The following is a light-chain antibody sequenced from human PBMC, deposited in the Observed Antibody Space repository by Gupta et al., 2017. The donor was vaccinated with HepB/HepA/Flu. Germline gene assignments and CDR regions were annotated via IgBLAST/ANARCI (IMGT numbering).Light chain of an antibody. V-gene: IGKV3-11*01. Sequence: EIVLTQSPATLSLSPGERATLSCRASQSVSSYLAWYQQKPGQAPRLLIYDASNRATGIPARFRGSGSGTDFTLTISSLEPEDVAVYYCQQRSNWPRGVTFGGGTKVEIK. CDR1: QSVSSY. CDR3: QQRSNWPRGVT. CDR2: DAS. J-gene: IGKJ4*01.